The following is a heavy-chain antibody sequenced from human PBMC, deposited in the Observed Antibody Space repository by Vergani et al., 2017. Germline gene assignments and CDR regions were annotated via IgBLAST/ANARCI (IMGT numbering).Heavy chain of an antibody. CDR2: IYSTGST. V-gene: IGHV4-59*13. J-gene: IGHJ6*02. CDR1: GGSFNTYY. Sequence: QVQLEESGPGLVNPSETLSLTCTVSGGSFNTYYWSWIRQSPGKGLEWIGYIYSTGSTNYNPSLNSRVTMSVDTSKNQFSLKLRSVTAADTAVYFCARVMYRDEASTGYRLEGMDIWGQGTTVTISS. D-gene: IGHD3-9*01. CDR3: ARVMYRDEASTGYRLEGMDI.